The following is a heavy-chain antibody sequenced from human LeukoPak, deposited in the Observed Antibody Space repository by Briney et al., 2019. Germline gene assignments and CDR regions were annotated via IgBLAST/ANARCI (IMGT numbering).Heavy chain of an antibody. V-gene: IGHV4-4*07. CDR3: ARESPDAYYYYYMDV. CDR2: IYTSGST. Sequence: PSETLSLTCTVSGGSISSYYWSWIRQPAGKGLEWIGRIYTSGSTNYNPSLKSRVTMSVDTSKNQFSLKLSSVTAADTAVYYCARESPDAYYYYYMDVWGKGTTVTVSS. J-gene: IGHJ6*03. CDR1: GGSISSYY.